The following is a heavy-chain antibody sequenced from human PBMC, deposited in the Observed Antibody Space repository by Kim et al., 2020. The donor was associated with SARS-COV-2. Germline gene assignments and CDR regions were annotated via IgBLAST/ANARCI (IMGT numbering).Heavy chain of an antibody. V-gene: IGHV1-3*01. CDR3: ATSSGWYGRSFDY. D-gene: IGHD6-19*01. J-gene: IGHJ4*02. Sequence: YAQKFQGRVTITRDTSASTAYMELSSLRSEDTAVYYCATSSGWYGRSFDYWGQGTLVTVSS.